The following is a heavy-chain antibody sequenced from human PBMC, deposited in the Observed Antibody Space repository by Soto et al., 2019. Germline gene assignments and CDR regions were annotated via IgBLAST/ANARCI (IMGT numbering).Heavy chain of an antibody. CDR2: ISYDGGNK. Sequence: GGSLRLSCAASGFTFSSYTMHWVRQAPGKGLGWVAVISYDGGNKYYTDSVKGRFTISRDNSKNTLYLQMNSLRAEDTAVYYCTRDKDCSSTSCYNAFDIWGQGTVVTVS. V-gene: IGHV3-30-3*01. J-gene: IGHJ3*02. CDR1: GFTFSSYT. D-gene: IGHD2-2*02. CDR3: TRDKDCSSTSCYNAFDI.